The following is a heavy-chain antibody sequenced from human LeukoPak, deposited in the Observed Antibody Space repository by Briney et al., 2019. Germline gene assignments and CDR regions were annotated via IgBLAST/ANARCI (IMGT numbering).Heavy chain of an antibody. V-gene: IGHV3-21*01. J-gene: IGHJ4*02. Sequence: PSETLSLTCTVSGGSISSSSYYWGWIRQAPGKGLEWVSSISSSSSYIYYADSVKGRFTISRDNAKNSLYLQMNSLRAEDTAVYYCARDREDLSGGGDYWGQGTLVTVSS. CDR3: ARDREDLSGGGDY. CDR2: ISSSSSYI. D-gene: IGHD1-26*01. CDR1: GGSISSSS.